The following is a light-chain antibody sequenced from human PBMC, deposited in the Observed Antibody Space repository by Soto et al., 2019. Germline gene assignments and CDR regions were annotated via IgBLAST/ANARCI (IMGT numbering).Light chain of an antibody. Sequence: DVVMTQSPLSLPVTLGQPASISCRSSQSLIHSDGNTYLNWFQQRPGQSPRRLIYKVSDRDSGVPDRLTGSGSGTDFTLKISRVEAEDVGVYYCMQGTHWPWTFGKGTEVEIK. CDR1: QSLIHSDGNTY. J-gene: IGKJ1*01. V-gene: IGKV2-30*02. CDR2: KVS. CDR3: MQGTHWPWT.